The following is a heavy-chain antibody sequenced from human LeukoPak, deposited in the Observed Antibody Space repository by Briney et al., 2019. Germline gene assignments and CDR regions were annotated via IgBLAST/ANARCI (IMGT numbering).Heavy chain of an antibody. CDR2: IYYSGST. CDR3: ARRPAYYYYMDV. CDR1: GGSISSSSYY. V-gene: IGHV4-39*01. Sequence: SETLSLTCTVSGGSISSSSYYWGWIRQPPGKGLEWIGSIYYSGSTYYNPSLKSRVTISVDTSKNQFSLKLSSVTAADTAVYYCARRPAYYYYMDVWGKGTTVTISS. J-gene: IGHJ6*03.